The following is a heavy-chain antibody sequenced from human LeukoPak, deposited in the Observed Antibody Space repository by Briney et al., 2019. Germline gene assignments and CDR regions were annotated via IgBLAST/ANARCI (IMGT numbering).Heavy chain of an antibody. CDR1: GFTFSSYA. V-gene: IGHV3-30-3*01. J-gene: IGHJ4*02. D-gene: IGHD3-22*01. CDR3: ASDLSPDYYDSSLSFDY. CDR2: ISYDGSNK. Sequence: ERSLRLSCAASGFTFSSYAMHWVRQAPGKGLEWVAVISYDGSNKYYADSVKGRFTISRDNSKNTLYLQMNSLRAEDTAVYYCASDLSPDYYDSSLSFDYWGQGTLVTVSS.